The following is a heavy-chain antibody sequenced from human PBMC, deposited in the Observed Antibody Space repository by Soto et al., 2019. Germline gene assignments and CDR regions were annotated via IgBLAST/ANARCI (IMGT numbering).Heavy chain of an antibody. CDR1: GGTFSNTA. D-gene: IGHD5-18*01. V-gene: IGHV1-69*01. CDR3: ATPAEPLDTATLKGLAY. Sequence: QVQLVQSGAEVKKPGSSVKVSCNASGGTFSNTAFIWVRQAPGQGLEWMGGIIPIFGAPNYAQKFQGRLMISADDSASKAYMELNTLTSEDTAVYYCATPAEPLDTATLKGLAYWGQETLVTVAS. J-gene: IGHJ4*02. CDR2: IIPIFGAP.